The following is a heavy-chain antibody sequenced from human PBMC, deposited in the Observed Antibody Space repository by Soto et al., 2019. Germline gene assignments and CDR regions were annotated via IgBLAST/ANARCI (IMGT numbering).Heavy chain of an antibody. CDR3: ARDSCIVVVVAARCRYGMDV. CDR1: GFTFSSYA. J-gene: IGHJ6*02. Sequence: GGSLRLSCAASGFTFSSYAMHWVRQAPGKGLEWVAVISYDGSNKYYADSVKGRFTISRDNSKSTLYLQMNSLRAEDTAVYYCARDSCIVVVVAARCRYGMDVWGQGTTVTVYS. D-gene: IGHD2-15*01. CDR2: ISYDGSNK. V-gene: IGHV3-30-3*01.